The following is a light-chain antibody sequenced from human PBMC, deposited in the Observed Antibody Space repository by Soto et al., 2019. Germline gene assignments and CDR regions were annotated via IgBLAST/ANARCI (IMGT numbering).Light chain of an antibody. Sequence: DIVLTQSPCTLSLSLGERATISCRASQSISSTYLAWYQQKRGQAPRLLFYGASSRATGIPDRFSGSGSGTDFTLTISRLEPEDFALYYCQQYGGSLTFGGGTKVDIK. CDR1: QSISSTY. J-gene: IGKJ4*01. CDR2: GAS. V-gene: IGKV3-20*01. CDR3: QQYGGSLT.